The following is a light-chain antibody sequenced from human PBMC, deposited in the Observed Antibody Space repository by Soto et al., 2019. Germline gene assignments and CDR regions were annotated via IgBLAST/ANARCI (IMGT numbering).Light chain of an antibody. V-gene: IGKV3-15*01. J-gene: IGKJ4*01. Sequence: EIVMTQSPATLSVSPGERATLSCRASQSVSSNLAWYQQKPGQAPRLLIYGASTRATGIPARFSGSGSGPELTLTVSSLQSEDFAVYYCQQYNNWPPLTFGGGTKVEIK. CDR1: QSVSSN. CDR2: GAS. CDR3: QQYNNWPPLT.